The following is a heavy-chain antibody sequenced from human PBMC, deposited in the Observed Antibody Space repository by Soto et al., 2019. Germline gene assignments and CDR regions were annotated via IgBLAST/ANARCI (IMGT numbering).Heavy chain of an antibody. Sequence: QVQLQQSGPGLVKPSQTLSLTCAISGDSVSSNSAAWTWIRQSPSRGLEWLGRTYYRSTWSNDYALSVKSRITIHPDTSNNQFSLHLNSVTPEDTAVYYCARQIAATGTAGTFDYWGQGTLVTVSS. D-gene: IGHD6-13*01. J-gene: IGHJ4*02. CDR3: ARQIAATGTAGTFDY. CDR2: TYYRSTWSN. CDR1: GDSVSSNSAA. V-gene: IGHV6-1*01.